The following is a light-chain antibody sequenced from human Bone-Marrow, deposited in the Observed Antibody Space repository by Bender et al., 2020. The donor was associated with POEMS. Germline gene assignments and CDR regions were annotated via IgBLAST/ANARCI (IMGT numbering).Light chain of an antibody. V-gene: IGLV2-14*02. CDR3: SSYAGSSNFEM. Sequence: QSALTQPASVSGSLGQSITISCTGTTSDIATFNLVSWYQQHPGKAPKLMLYEDLKRPSGVPDRFSGSKSGNTASLTVSGLQAEDEAEYYCSSYAGSSNFEMFGGGTKLTVL. CDR2: EDL. J-gene: IGLJ3*02. CDR1: TSDIATFNL.